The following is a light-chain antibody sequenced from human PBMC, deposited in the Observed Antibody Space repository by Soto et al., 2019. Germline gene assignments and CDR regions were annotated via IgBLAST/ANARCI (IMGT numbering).Light chain of an antibody. CDR1: SSDVGGYNY. Sequence: QSALTQPASVSGSPGQSITISCTGTSSDVGGYNYVSWYQQPPGKAPKLMLCDVSNRPSGVSNRFSGSKSGNTASLTISGLQDEDEDDYYCSSYTISSTVVFGGGTKLTVL. V-gene: IGLV2-14*01. CDR3: SSYTISSTVV. CDR2: DVS. J-gene: IGLJ2*01.